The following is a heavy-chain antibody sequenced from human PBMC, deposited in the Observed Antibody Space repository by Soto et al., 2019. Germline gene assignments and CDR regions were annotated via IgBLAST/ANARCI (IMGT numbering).Heavy chain of an antibody. D-gene: IGHD6-6*01. CDR1: GGTFSSYA. Sequence: PSVKVSCKASGGTFSSYAISWVRQAPGQGLEWMGGIIPIFGTANYAQKFQGRVTITANESTSTAYMELSSLRSEDTAVYYCARDLAARPGYFDYWGQGTLVTVSS. CDR3: ARDLAARPGYFDY. V-gene: IGHV1-69*13. CDR2: IIPIFGTA. J-gene: IGHJ4*02.